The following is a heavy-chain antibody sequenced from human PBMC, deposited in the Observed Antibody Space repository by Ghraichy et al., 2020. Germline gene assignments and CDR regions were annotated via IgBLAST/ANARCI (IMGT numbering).Heavy chain of an antibody. CDR1: GGSITDNTYY. CDR3: ARSEGNVRYRDTNFDY. D-gene: IGHD1-26*01. Sequence: SETLSHTCTVSGGSITDNTYYWGWIRQPPGKGLEWIGSSHYSGRAYYNPSLRSRLTISVDTSKNQFSLRVTSVTAADTAVYFCARSEGNVRYRDTNFDYWGRGTLVTVSS. V-gene: IGHV4-39*01. CDR2: SHYSGRA. J-gene: IGHJ4*02.